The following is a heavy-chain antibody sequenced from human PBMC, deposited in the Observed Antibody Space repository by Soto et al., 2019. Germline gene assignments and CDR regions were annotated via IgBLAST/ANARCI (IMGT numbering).Heavy chain of an antibody. CDR1: GFTFSSYA. D-gene: IGHD2-15*01. CDR3: AKAAGSSCYSAGDY. CDR2: ISGSGGST. J-gene: IGHJ4*02. Sequence: DVQLLESGGDLVQPGGSLRLSCAASGFTFSSYAMSWARQAPGKGLEWVSVISGSGGSTYYLGSVKGRFTISRDDSKNTLYLQMNGLRAEDTAVYYCAKAAGSSCYSAGDYWGQGTLVTVSS. V-gene: IGHV3-23*01.